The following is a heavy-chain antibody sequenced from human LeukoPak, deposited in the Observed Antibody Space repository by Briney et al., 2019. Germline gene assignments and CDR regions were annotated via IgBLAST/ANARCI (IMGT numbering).Heavy chain of an antibody. CDR2: INHSGNT. D-gene: IGHD1-1*01. CDR1: GGSFSGYY. V-gene: IGHV4-34*01. Sequence: SETLSLTCAVYGGSFSGYYWSWIRQPPGKGLEWIGEINHSGNTNYNPSLKSRVTISVDTSKNQFSLKLSSVTAADTAVYYCARTFDRGTDFWGQGTLVTVSS. J-gene: IGHJ4*02. CDR3: ARTFDRGTDF.